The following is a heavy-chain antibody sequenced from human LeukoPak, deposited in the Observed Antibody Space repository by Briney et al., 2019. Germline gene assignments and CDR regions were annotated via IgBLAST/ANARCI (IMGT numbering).Heavy chain of an antibody. Sequence: GGSLRLSCAASGFTFSSYSMNWVRQAPGKGLEWVSYISSSSSTIYYADSVKGRFTISRDNAKNSLYLQMNSLRAEDTAVYYCAKEAGGIVVVTAGWFDPWGQGTLVTVSS. CDR3: AKEAGGIVVVTAGWFDP. J-gene: IGHJ5*02. CDR1: GFTFSSYS. CDR2: ISSSSSTI. V-gene: IGHV3-48*04. D-gene: IGHD2-21*02.